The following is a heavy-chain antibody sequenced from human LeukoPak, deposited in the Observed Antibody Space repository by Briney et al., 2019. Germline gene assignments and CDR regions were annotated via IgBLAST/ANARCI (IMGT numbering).Heavy chain of an antibody. CDR2: ISSSSTYI. J-gene: IGHJ4*02. CDR3: ARDSGIYRTIDY. Sequence: PGGSLRLSRVASGFTFNNYSMNWVRQAPGKGLEWVSSISSSSTYIYHADSVKGRFTISRDKAKNSLYLQMNSLRAEDTAVYYCARDSGIYRTIDYWGQGTLVTGSS. CDR1: GFTFNNYS. D-gene: IGHD1-26*01. V-gene: IGHV3-21*03.